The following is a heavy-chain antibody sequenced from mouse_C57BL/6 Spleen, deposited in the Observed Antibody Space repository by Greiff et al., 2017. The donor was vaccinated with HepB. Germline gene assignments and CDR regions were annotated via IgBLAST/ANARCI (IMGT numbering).Heavy chain of an antibody. D-gene: IGHD1-1*01. CDR3: ARWGYYGSASPYFDY. CDR1: GYTFTSYW. CDR2: IYPGSGST. J-gene: IGHJ2*01. Sequence: QVQLQQPGAELVKPGASVKMSCKASGYTFTSYWITWVKQRPGQGLEWIGDIYPGSGSTNYNEKFKSKATLTVDTSSSTAYMQISSLTSEDSAVYYCARWGYYGSASPYFDYWGQGTTLTVSS. V-gene: IGHV1-55*01.